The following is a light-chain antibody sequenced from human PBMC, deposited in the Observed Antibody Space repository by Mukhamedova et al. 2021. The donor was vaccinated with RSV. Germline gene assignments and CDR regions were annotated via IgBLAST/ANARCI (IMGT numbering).Light chain of an antibody. Sequence: WYQRRVHGKPPKLLIYGASTLHSGAPSRFRGSGSGTDFTLTISGLQPEDVASYYCQNYVSAPWTFGQGTMVEIK. V-gene: IGKV1-27*01. CDR3: QNYVSAPWT. J-gene: IGKJ1*01. CDR2: GAS.